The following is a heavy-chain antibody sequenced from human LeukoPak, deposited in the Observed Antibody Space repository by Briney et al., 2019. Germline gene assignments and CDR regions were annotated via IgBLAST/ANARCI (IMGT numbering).Heavy chain of an antibody. CDR2: IYTSGST. V-gene: IGHV4-61*02. J-gene: IGHJ5*02. CDR1: GGSISSGSYY. Sequence: SETLSLTCTVSGGSISSGSYYWSWIRQPAGKGLEWIGRIYTSGSTNYNPSLKSRVTISVDTSKNQFSLKLSSVTAADTAVYYCARGGRLRLGYRPNWFDPWGQGTLVTVSS. CDR3: ARGGRLRLGYRPNWFDP. D-gene: IGHD5-12*01.